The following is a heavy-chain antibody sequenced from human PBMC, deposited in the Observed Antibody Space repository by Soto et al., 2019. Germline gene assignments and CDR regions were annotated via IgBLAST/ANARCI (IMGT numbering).Heavy chain of an antibody. CDR1: GYSFTSYL. D-gene: IGHD3-9*01. V-gene: IGHV5-51*01. Sequence: GESLNLSCTGSGYSFTSYLIGWVRQMPGKGLEWMGIIYPGDSDTRYSPSFQGQVTISADKSISTAYLQWSSLKASDTAMYYCARHWNYDILTGHPDYWGQGTLVTVS. CDR2: IYPGDSDT. CDR3: ARHWNYDILTGHPDY. J-gene: IGHJ4*02.